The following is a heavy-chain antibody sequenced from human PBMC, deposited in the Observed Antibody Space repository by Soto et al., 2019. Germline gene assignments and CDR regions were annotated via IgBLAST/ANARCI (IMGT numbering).Heavy chain of an antibody. CDR1: GFTFSRYG. Sequence: QVQLVESGGGVVQPGRSLRLSCAASGFTFSRYGMHWVRQAPGKGLEWVAVIWYDGSNKYYADSVKGRFTISRDNSKNTLYLQMNSLRSEDTAVYYCARDAKSPDCSDGSCYSRGPDYWGQGTLVTVSS. J-gene: IGHJ4*02. CDR2: IWYDGSNK. D-gene: IGHD2-15*01. CDR3: ARDAKSPDCSDGSCYSRGPDY. V-gene: IGHV3-33*01.